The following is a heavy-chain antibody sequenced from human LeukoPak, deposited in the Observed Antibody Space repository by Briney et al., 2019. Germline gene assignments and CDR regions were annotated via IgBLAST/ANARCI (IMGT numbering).Heavy chain of an antibody. Sequence: GRSLRLSCAASGFTLRTYAMGWVRQAPGKGLEWVSGISANGGRTYYADSVKGRFTISRDNSKDTLYVQMNSLRAEDTAIYYCVKGLEDRHDSSGYYSNWFDPWGQGTLVTVSS. J-gene: IGHJ5*02. CDR1: GFTLRTYA. CDR2: ISANGGRT. CDR3: VKGLEDRHDSSGYYSNWFDP. D-gene: IGHD3-22*01. V-gene: IGHV3-23*01.